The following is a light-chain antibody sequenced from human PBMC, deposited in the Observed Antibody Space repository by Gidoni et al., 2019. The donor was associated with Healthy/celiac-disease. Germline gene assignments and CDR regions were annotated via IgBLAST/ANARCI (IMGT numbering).Light chain of an antibody. J-gene: IGKJ4*01. CDR1: QSVSSC. V-gene: IGKV3-11*01. CDR2: DAS. CDR3: QQRSNWLLT. Sequence: ENGLKQSPATLSLSPVERATLSCRASQSVSSCLASYQQKHGQAPRLLIYDASNRATGIPARFRGSGSGAAFSLPISSLEPADFAVYYCQQRSNWLLTFGGGTKVEIK.